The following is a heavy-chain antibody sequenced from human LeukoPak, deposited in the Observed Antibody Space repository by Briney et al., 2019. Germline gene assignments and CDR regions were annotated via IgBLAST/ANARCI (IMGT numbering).Heavy chain of an antibody. V-gene: IGHV1-18*01. J-gene: IGHJ5*02. Sequence: ASVKVSCKASGYTFTSYGISWVRQAPGQGLEWMGWISAYNGNTNYAQKFQGRVTITADKSTSTAYMELSSLRSEDTAVYYCARENYDFWSGYNPDNWFDPWGQGTLVTVSS. CDR1: GYTFTSYG. D-gene: IGHD3-3*01. CDR2: ISAYNGNT. CDR3: ARENYDFWSGYNPDNWFDP.